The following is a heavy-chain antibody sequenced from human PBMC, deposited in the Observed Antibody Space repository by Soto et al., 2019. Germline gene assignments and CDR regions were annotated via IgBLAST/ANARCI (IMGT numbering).Heavy chain of an antibody. Sequence: PLVTLSVTWTVAGEYIICSCWRWIRQPPGKGLEWIAYMYFSGSTNYNPSLKSRVTISVDTSKNQSSLKLSSVTAADTAVYYCARGSGWYFHWGQGTLVTVSS. V-gene: IGHV4-59*01. CDR3: ARGSGWYFH. D-gene: IGHD6-19*01. CDR2: MYFSGST. CDR1: GEYIICSC. J-gene: IGHJ4*02.